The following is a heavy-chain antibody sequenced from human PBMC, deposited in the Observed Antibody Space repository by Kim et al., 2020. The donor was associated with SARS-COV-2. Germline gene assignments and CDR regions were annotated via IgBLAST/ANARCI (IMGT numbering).Heavy chain of an antibody. CDR2: ISSSGSTI. CDR3: ARGVGRVVGATVFDY. D-gene: IGHD1-26*01. Sequence: GGSLRLSCAASGFTFSSYEMNWVRQAPGKGLEWVSYISSSGSTIYYADSVKGRFTISRDNAKNSLYLQMNSLRAEDTAVYYCARGVGRVVGATVFDYWGQGTLVTVSS. J-gene: IGHJ4*02. CDR1: GFTFSSYE. V-gene: IGHV3-48*03.